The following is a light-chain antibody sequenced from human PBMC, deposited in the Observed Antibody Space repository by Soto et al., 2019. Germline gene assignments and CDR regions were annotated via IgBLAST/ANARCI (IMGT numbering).Light chain of an antibody. CDR3: AVWDDSLGGFVA. CDR1: ISNIGSNT. V-gene: IGLV1-44*01. J-gene: IGLJ2*01. Sequence: QSVLTQPPSASGAPGQSVSISCSGSISNIGSNTVNWYQQLPGTAPRLLIYNDDRRPSGVPDRSSGSKSGTSASLAISGLQPEDEADYHCAVWDDSLGGFVAFGGGTKLTVL. CDR2: NDD.